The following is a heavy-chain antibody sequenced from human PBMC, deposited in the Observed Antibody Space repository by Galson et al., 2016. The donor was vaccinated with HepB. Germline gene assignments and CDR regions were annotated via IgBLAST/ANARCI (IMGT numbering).Heavy chain of an antibody. Sequence: SETLSLTCTVSGGSIGTYHWSWIRQPPGKGLEWIGYIYYSGYTLYNPSLKSRVTISVDTSKNQFSLKLSSVIAADTAVYYCARVSYSGSYFDPWGQGTLVSVSS. D-gene: IGHD1-26*01. V-gene: IGHV4-59*01. J-gene: IGHJ4*02. CDR1: GGSIGTYH. CDR3: ARVSYSGSYFDP. CDR2: IYYSGYT.